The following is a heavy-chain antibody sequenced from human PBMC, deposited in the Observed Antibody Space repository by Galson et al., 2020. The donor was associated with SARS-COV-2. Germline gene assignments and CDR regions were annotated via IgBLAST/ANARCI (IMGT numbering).Heavy chain of an antibody. CDR2: IYPGDFDT. V-gene: IGHV5-51*01. Sequence: GESLKISCKGSGYSFTSYWIGWVRQMTGKGLEWMGIIYPGDFDTRYSTSFQGQVTISADRSISTAYLQWSSLKASATAMYYCARRDYCGGGGCWNWGQGTRVTVSS. CDR3: ARRDYCGGGGCWN. D-gene: IGHD2-21*01. J-gene: IGHJ4*02. CDR1: GYSFTSYW.